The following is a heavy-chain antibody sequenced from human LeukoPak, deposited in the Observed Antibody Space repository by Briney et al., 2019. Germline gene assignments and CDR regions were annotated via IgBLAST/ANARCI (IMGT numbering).Heavy chain of an antibody. CDR1: VYTFTSYD. CDR3: ARSIAARRVLLGFDP. CDR2: INTNSGNT. Sequence: GASLKGSCKASVYTFTSYDINWVRQATGQGLEWMGCINTNSGNTDYTQKFQGRVTITRNHSISTAYMELSSLRSEDTAVYYWARSIAARRVLLGFDPWGQGTLVNVSS. V-gene: IGHV1-8*03. D-gene: IGHD6-6*01. J-gene: IGHJ5*02.